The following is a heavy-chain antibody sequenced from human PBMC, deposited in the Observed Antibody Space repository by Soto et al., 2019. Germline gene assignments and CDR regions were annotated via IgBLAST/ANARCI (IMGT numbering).Heavy chain of an antibody. Sequence: QVQLQQWGAGLLKPSETLSLTCAVYGGSFSGYYWSWIRQPPGRGLEWIGEINHSGRSNYNPSLKSRVTISVDTSKNQFSLKLSSVTAADTAVYYCARVREITSTFYYYYAMDVWGQGTTVTVSS. CDR1: GGSFSGYY. CDR3: ARVREITSTFYYYYAMDV. D-gene: IGHD1-26*01. V-gene: IGHV4-34*01. J-gene: IGHJ6*02. CDR2: INHSGRS.